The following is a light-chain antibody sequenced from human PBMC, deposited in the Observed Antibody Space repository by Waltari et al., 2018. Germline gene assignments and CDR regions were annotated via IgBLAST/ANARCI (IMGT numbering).Light chain of an antibody. J-gene: IGLJ2*01. CDR2: DVS. Sequence: QSALTQPASVSGSPGRSITISCTGTSSDVGGYNYVSWYQQHPGKAPKLMIYDVSNRPAGVSNRFSGSSSGNTASLTISGLQAEDEADYYCSSYTTSSTLEVGGGTKLTVL. CDR1: SSDVGGYNY. CDR3: SSYTTSSTLE. V-gene: IGLV2-14*03.